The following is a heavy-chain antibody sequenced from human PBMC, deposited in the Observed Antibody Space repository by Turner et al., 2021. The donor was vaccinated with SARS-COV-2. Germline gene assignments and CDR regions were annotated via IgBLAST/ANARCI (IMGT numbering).Heavy chain of an antibody. CDR2: IWYDGSNK. V-gene: IGHV3-33*01. J-gene: IGHJ4*02. Sequence: QVQLVESGGGVVQPGMCLRLSCAASGFTFSSYGMHWVRQAPGKGLEWVAVIWYDGSNKYYADSVKGRFTISRDNYKNTLYLQMNSLRAEDTAVYYCARDSDSSGLLPHFDYWGQGTLVTVSS. CDR3: ARDSDSSGLLPHFDY. D-gene: IGHD3-22*01. CDR1: GFTFSSYG.